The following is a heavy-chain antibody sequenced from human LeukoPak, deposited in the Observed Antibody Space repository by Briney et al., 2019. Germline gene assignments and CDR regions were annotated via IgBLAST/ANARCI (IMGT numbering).Heavy chain of an antibody. Sequence: PGGSLRLSCAVSGLTFSRYAMSWVRQAPGKGLEWVSAISGSGGSTYYADSVKGRFTISRDNSKNTLYLQMNSLRAEDTAVYYCAKDFPSSTSHPEAYWGQGTLVTVSS. CDR2: ISGSGGST. D-gene: IGHD2-2*01. V-gene: IGHV3-23*01. CDR1: GLTFSRYA. J-gene: IGHJ4*02. CDR3: AKDFPSSTSHPEAY.